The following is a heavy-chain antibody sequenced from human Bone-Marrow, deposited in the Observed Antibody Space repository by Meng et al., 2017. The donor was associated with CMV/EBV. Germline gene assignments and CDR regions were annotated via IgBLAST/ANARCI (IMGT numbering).Heavy chain of an antibody. CDR2: ISSSSSYI. CDR1: GFTFSSYG. J-gene: IGHJ6*02. CDR3: ARDRQHCSSTSCYWPYYYGMDV. D-gene: IGHD2-2*01. V-gene: IGHV3-21*01. Sequence: GESLKISCVASGFTFSSYGMHWVRQAPGKGLEWVSSISSSSSYIYYADSVKGRFTISRDNAKNSLYLQMNSLRAEDTAVHYCARDRQHCSSTSCYWPYYYGMDVWGQGTTVTVSS.